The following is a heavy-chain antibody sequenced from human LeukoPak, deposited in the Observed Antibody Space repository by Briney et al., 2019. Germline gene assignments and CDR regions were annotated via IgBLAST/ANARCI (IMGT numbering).Heavy chain of an antibody. Sequence: PGGSLRLSCAASGFTFSSYGMHWVRQAPGKGLEWVAVISYDGSNKYYADSVKGRFTISRDNSKNTLYLQMNSLRAEDTAVYYCARERVDGTGGCYFDYWGQGTLVTVSS. J-gene: IGHJ4*02. CDR1: GFTFSSYG. V-gene: IGHV3-30*03. CDR2: ISYDGSNK. D-gene: IGHD3-10*01. CDR3: ARERVDGTGGCYFDY.